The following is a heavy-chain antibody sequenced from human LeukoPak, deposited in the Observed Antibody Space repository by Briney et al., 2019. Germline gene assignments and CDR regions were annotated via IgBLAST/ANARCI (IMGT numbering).Heavy chain of an antibody. J-gene: IGHJ6*02. Sequence: GGSLRLSCAASGFTFSSYAMSWARQAPGKGLEWVSAISGSGGSTYYADSVKGRFTISRDNSKNTLYLQMNSLRAEDTAVYYCAKVYCSSTSCYRRSRGGYGMDVWGQGTTVTVSS. D-gene: IGHD2-2*01. CDR2: ISGSGGST. CDR1: GFTFSSYA. CDR3: AKVYCSSTSCYRRSRGGYGMDV. V-gene: IGHV3-23*01.